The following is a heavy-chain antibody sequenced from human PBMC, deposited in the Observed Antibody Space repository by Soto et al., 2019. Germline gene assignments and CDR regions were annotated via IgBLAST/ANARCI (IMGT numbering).Heavy chain of an antibody. D-gene: IGHD1-7*01. CDR1: RYSVSSYW. J-gene: IGHJ6*02. CDR3: ARLYNWNYFGAKNYYYYGMDV. CDR2: IYPGDSDT. Sequence: GGSLKISCTASRYSVSSYWIGWVRQMPGKDLEGMGIIYPGDSDTRYSPSFQGRVTISADKSISTAYLKWSSLKASDTAMYYCARLYNWNYFGAKNYYYYGMDVWGQGTTVTVSS. V-gene: IGHV5-51*01.